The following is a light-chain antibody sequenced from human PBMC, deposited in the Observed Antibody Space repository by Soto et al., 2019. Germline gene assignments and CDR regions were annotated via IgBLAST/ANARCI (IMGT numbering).Light chain of an antibody. J-gene: IGLJ2*01. CDR1: SSDVGAYNY. CDR3: SAYTCSSTIVV. V-gene: IGLV2-14*01. Sequence: QSALTQPASVSGSPGQSITISCTGTSSDVGAYNYVSWYQQHPGKAPKLLIYEVTNRPSGVSNRFSGSKSGNTASLTISGLQAEDEADYYCSAYTCSSTIVVFGGGTKLTVL. CDR2: EVT.